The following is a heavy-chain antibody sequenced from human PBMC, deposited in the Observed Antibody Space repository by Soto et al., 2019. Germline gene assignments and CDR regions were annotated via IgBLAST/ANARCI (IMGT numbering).Heavy chain of an antibody. CDR3: ARLERYADFWSGSLDYYYYYGKDV. V-gene: IGHV5-51*01. CDR2: IYPGDSGT. D-gene: IGHD3-3*01. J-gene: IGHJ6*02. CDR1: GFSFTSYW. Sequence: GESLKISCKGSGFSFTSYWIGWVRQMPGKGLEWMGIIYPGDSGTKYSPSFEGQVTISADKSTNTAYLQWSSLKASDTAMYYCARLERYADFWSGSLDYYYYYGKDVWGQGTTVTVSS.